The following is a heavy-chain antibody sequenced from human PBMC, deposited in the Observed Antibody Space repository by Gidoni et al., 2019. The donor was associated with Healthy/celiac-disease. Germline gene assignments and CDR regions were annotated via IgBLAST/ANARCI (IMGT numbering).Heavy chain of an antibody. CDR1: GGSISSGGYY. D-gene: IGHD2-15*01. J-gene: IGHJ3*02. V-gene: IGHV4-31*03. CDR3: AREGCSGGSCYRGYIDI. CDR2: IYYSGST. Sequence: QVQLQESGPGLVKPSQTLSLTCTVSGGSISSGGYYWSWIRQHPGKGLEWIGYIYYSGSTYYNPSLQSRVTISVDTSKNQFSLKLSSVTAADTAVYYCAREGCSGGSCYRGYIDIWGQGTMVTVSS.